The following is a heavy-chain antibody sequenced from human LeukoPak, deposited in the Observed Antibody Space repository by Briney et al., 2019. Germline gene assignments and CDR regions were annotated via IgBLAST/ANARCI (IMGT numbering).Heavy chain of an antibody. CDR3: ARHGLIRGYRNWFDP. Sequence: ASVKVSCKVSGYTLTELSMHWVRQAPGKGLEWMGGFDPEDGETIYAQKFQGRVTMTEDTSTDTAYMELSSLRSEDTAVYYCARHGLIRGYRNWFDPLGQGTLVTAFS. J-gene: IGHJ5*02. V-gene: IGHV1-24*01. CDR2: FDPEDGET. D-gene: IGHD3-22*01. CDR1: GYTLTELS.